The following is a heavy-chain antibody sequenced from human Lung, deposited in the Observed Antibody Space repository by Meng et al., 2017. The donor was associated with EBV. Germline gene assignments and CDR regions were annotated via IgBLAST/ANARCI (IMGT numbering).Heavy chain of an antibody. Sequence: VPLQESGPGMVKPSGTLSLTCAVSGGSISSSNWWSWVRQPPGKGLEWIGEIYHSGSTNYNPSLKSRVTIPVDKSKNQFSLKLSSVTAADTAVYYCASFPPPGKQWLVTDYWGQGTLVTVSS. V-gene: IGHV4-4*02. D-gene: IGHD6-19*01. CDR3: ASFPPPGKQWLVTDY. J-gene: IGHJ4*02. CDR1: GGSISSSNW. CDR2: IYHSGST.